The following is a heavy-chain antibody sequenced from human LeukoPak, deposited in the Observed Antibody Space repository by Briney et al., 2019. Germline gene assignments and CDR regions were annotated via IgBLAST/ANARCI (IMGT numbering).Heavy chain of an antibody. Sequence: PSETLSLTCSVSGGSISTYYWSSIRQPPGKGLELIGYSYYSGSTNSNPSLKRRVTISVDTYKNQFSLKLNSVTAADTAVYYCARVGSGSFDYWGQGTLVTVSS. J-gene: IGHJ4*02. CDR3: ARVGSGSFDY. D-gene: IGHD6-19*01. CDR2: SYYSGST. CDR1: GGSISTYY. V-gene: IGHV4-59*01.